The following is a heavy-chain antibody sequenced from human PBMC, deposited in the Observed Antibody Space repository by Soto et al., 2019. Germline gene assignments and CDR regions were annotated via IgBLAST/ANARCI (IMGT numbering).Heavy chain of an antibody. Sequence: PGGSLRLSCALSGFTFSNYAIHWVRQAPGKGLEWVSGISAGGSSTFYADSVKGRFTISRDNSMNTLYLHMNSLRAEDTAVYYCAKAYYSWTFPGAFDIWGQGTLVTVSS. CDR1: GFTFSNYA. J-gene: IGHJ3*02. V-gene: IGHV3-23*01. CDR3: AKAYYSWTFPGAFDI. D-gene: IGHD1-26*01. CDR2: ISAGGSST.